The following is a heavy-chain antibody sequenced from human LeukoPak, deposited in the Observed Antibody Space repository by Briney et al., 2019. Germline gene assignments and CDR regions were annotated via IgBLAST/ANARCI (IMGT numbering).Heavy chain of an antibody. CDR2: IYPGDSDP. V-gene: IGHV5-51*01. Sequence: GGSLKISCKGSRDSLTSYWIGWVRQMPGEGLEWMGNIYPGDSDPRNSASFQGHVTISADKSISTAYLQWSSLKPSDTAMLYCARQGGYSYGVGYYYRGMHVWGEDTTV. CDR1: RDSLTSYW. J-gene: IGHJ6*01. D-gene: IGHD5-18*01. CDR3: ARQGGYSYGVGYYYRGMHV.